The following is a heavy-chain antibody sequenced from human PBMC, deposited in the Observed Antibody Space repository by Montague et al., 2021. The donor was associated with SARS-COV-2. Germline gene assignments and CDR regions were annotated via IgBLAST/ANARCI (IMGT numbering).Heavy chain of an antibody. D-gene: IGHD3-22*01. J-gene: IGHJ6*03. Sequence: SQTLSLTCAVYGGSSSGHYWSWIRQPPGKGLEWIGEISNSGSTNYNPSLKSRVTITVDTSKTQFSLNLHSVTAADTAVYYYSRGRIEVSMIVVVLTGASYYMDAWGKGTPVTVPS. CDR1: GGSSSGHY. V-gene: IGHV4-34*01. CDR2: ISNSGST. CDR3: SRGRIEVSMIVVVLTGASYYMDA.